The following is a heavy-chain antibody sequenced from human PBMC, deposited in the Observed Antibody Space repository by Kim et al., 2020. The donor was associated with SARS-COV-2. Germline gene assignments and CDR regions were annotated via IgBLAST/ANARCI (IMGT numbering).Heavy chain of an antibody. CDR1: GFAFSTYS. Sequence: GGSLRLSCAASGFAFSTYSLHWVRQAPGKGLEWVAVILADGGYIYYAASVRGRITISRDTSKSTLSLQMNSRSVENTAIYYSPDEPTGAAHSEHYAMDG. CDR2: ILADGGYI. J-gene: IGHJ6*01. V-gene: IGHV3-30*18. D-gene: IGHD1-26*01. CDR3: PDEPTGAAHSEHYAMDG.